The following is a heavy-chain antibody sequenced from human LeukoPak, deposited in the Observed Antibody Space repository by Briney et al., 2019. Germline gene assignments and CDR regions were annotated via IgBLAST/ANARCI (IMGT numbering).Heavy chain of an antibody. CDR3: TTNPRIAARPYAASGYYYYMDV. V-gene: IGHV3-15*01. D-gene: IGHD6-6*01. CDR1: GFTFSNAW. J-gene: IGHJ6*03. CDR2: IKSKTDGGTT. Sequence: GGSLRLSCAASGFTFSNAWMSWVRQAPGKGLEWVGRIKSKTDGGTTDYAAPVKGRFTISRDDSKNTLYLQMNSLKTEDTAVYYCTTNPRIAARPYAASGYYYYMDVWGKGTTVTVSS.